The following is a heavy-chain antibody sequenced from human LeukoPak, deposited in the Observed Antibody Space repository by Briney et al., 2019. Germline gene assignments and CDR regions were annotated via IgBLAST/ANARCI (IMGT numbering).Heavy chain of an antibody. CDR3: ARGDAFGYYDSSGYPESWEY. V-gene: IGHV3-33*01. D-gene: IGHD3-22*01. Sequence: GGSLRLSCAASGFSFSNYGFHWVRQAPGKGLDWLSAISYDGKNIHYADSVKGRFTISRDNAKNSLYLQMNSLRAEDTAVYYCARGDAFGYYDSSGYPESWEYWGQGTLVTVSS. CDR2: ISYDGKNI. J-gene: IGHJ4*02. CDR1: GFSFSNYG.